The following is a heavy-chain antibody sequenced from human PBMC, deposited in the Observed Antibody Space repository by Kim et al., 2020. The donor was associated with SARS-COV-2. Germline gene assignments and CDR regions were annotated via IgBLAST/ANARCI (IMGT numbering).Heavy chain of an antibody. CDR2: GST. Sequence: GSTNYNPSLTSRVTISVDTSKKQFSLKLSSVTAADTAVYYCARGLRYADYWGQGTLVTVSS. CDR3: ARGLRYADY. V-gene: IGHV4-59*09. D-gene: IGHD3-9*01. J-gene: IGHJ4*02.